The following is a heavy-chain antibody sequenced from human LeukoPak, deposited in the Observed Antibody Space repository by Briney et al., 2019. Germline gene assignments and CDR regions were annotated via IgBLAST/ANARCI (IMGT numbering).Heavy chain of an antibody. CDR3: AESRGLGCFDY. CDR1: GGSISSYY. CDR2: IYYSGST. J-gene: IGHJ4*02. V-gene: IGHV4-59*06. Sequence: PSETLSLTCTVSGGSISSYYWSWIRQPPGKGLEWIGYIYYSGSTYYNPSLKSRVTISVDTSKNQFSLKLSSVTAADTAVYYCAESRGLGCFDYWGQGTLVTVSS.